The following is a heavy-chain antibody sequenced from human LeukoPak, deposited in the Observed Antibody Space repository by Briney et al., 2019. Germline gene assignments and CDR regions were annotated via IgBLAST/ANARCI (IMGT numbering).Heavy chain of an antibody. CDR1: GFSFSAYA. CDR2: IWYDGSNK. J-gene: IGHJ4*02. CDR3: AKDRDSSGYFHFDY. D-gene: IGHD3-22*01. V-gene: IGHV3-33*06. Sequence: PGGSLRLSCAASGFSFSAYALHWVRQAPGKGLEWVAVIWYDGSNKYYADSVKGRFTISRDNSKNTLYLQMNSLRAEDTAVYYCAKDRDSSGYFHFDYWGQGTLVTVSS.